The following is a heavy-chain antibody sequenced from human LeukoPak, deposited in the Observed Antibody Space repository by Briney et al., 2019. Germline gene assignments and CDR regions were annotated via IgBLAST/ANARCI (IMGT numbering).Heavy chain of an antibody. D-gene: IGHD1-26*01. CDR1: GGSISSYY. Sequence: SETLSLTCTVSGGSISSYYWSWIRQPPGKGLEGIGYIYTSGSTKYNPSLKSRVTISVDTSKNQFSLKLSSVTAADTAVYYCARSDSGSYYHYFDYWGQGTLVTVSS. J-gene: IGHJ4*02. CDR2: IYTSGST. V-gene: IGHV4-4*09. CDR3: ARSDSGSYYHYFDY.